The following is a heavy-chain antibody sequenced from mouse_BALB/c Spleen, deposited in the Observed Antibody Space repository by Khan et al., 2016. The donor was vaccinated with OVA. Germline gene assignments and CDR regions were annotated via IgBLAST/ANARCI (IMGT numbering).Heavy chain of an antibody. CDR1: GLTFSNYS. V-gene: IGHV5-6*01. CDR2: ISSDGDYT. Sequence: EVELVESGGDLVKPGGSLKLSCAASGLTFSNYSMSWVRQTPDKRLVWFASISSDGDYTYYSDSVKGRFTIPRDNAKNPLYLQMSSLKSEDTAMYYCPSHLTGSLDYWGQGTMVTVSA. J-gene: IGHJ3*01. CDR3: PSHLTGSLDY.